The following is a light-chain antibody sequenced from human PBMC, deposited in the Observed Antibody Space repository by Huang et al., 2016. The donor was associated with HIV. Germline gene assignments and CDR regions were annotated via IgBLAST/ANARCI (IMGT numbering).Light chain of an antibody. CDR1: QSFNNNY. Sequence: EILLTQSPDTLSLSPGERATLSCMASQSFNNNYLAWYQQKPGQAPRLLIYRASTRATGIPDRFSGSGSGTDFTLTISRLEPDDFAVYYCQQFGSSPPYSFGQGTKLEIK. CDR3: QQFGSSPPYS. V-gene: IGKV3-20*01. J-gene: IGKJ2*03. CDR2: RAS.